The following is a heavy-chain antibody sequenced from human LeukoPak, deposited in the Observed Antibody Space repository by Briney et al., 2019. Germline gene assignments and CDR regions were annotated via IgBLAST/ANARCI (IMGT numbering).Heavy chain of an antibody. J-gene: IGHJ6*02. CDR1: GGTFSSYA. CDR3: ARDRLHPDYDGMDV. D-gene: IGHD5-24*01. Sequence: SVKVSCKASGGTFSSYAISWVRQAPGQGLEWMGGIIPIFGTANYAQKFQGRVTITADESTSTAYMELSSLRSEDTAVYYCARDRLHPDYDGMDVWGQGTTVTVSS. CDR2: IIPIFGTA. V-gene: IGHV1-69*13.